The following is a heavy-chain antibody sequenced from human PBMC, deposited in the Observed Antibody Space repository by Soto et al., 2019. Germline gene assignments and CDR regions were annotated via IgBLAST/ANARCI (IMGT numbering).Heavy chain of an antibody. V-gene: IGHV3-9*01. CDR2: ISWNSGNL. CDR1: GFTFDEYA. CDR3: AKHMIRYNFGSGFDY. Sequence: GVLRLSCAASGFTFDEYAMHWVRQVPGKGLEWVSGISWNSGNLGYADSVKGRFTISRDNAKTSLYLQMNSLRVEDTALYYCAKHMIRYNFGSGFDYWGQGALVTVSS. D-gene: IGHD3-9*01. J-gene: IGHJ4*02.